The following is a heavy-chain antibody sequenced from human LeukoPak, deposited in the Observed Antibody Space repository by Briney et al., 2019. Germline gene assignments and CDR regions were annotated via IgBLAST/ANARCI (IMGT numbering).Heavy chain of an antibody. CDR2: INAGNGNT. CDR3: AGAIAAAGNALIYYYYYMDV. Sequence: GASVKVSCKASGYTFTSYAMHWVRQAPGQRLEWMGWINAGNGNTKYSQEFQGRVTITRDTSASTAYMELRSLRSDDTAVYYCAGAIAAAGNALIYYYYYMDVWGKGTTVTVSS. V-gene: IGHV1-3*01. D-gene: IGHD6-13*01. CDR1: GYTFTSYA. J-gene: IGHJ6*03.